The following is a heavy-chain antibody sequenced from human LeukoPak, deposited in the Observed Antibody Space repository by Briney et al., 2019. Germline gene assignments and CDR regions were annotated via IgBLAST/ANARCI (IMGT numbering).Heavy chain of an antibody. V-gene: IGHV4-39*07. J-gene: IGHJ4*02. CDR2: IYYTGST. Sequence: SETLSLTCTVSGVSISTSIYYWGWIRQPPGKGLEWIGSIYYTGSTNYNPSLKSRVTISVDTSKNQFSLKLSSVTAADPAVYYWGRGGGRIYYYSRGFYYFDYGARETRVPVS. CDR3: GRGGGRIYYYSRGFYYFDY. D-gene: IGHD3-22*01. CDR1: GVSISTSIYY.